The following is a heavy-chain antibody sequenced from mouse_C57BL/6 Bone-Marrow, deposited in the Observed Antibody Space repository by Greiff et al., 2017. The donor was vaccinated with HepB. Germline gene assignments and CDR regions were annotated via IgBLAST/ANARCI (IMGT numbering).Heavy chain of an antibody. Sequence: VQLQQSGAELVRPGASVKLSCTASGFNIKDDYMHWVKQRPEQGLEWIGWIDPENGDTEYASKFQGKATITADTSSNTAYLQLSSLPSEDTAVYYCTTLTPYYYGSRGAWFAYWGQGTLVTVSA. V-gene: IGHV14-4*01. J-gene: IGHJ3*01. CDR1: GFNIKDDY. D-gene: IGHD1-1*01. CDR3: TTLTPYYYGSRGAWFAY. CDR2: IDPENGDT.